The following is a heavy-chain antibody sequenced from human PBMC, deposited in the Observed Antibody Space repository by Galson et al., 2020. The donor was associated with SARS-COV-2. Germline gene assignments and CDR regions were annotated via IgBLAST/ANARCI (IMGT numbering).Heavy chain of an antibody. V-gene: IGHV3-21*01. CDR1: GFTFSSYT. D-gene: IGHD3-3*01. CDR2: ISSSSSYI. J-gene: IGHJ6*02. Sequence: TGGSLRLSCAASGFTFSSYTMNWVRQAPGKGLEWVSSISSSSSYIYYADSVKGRFTISRDNAKNSLYLQMNSLRAEDTAVYYCARPRRITIVGEEYGMDVWGQGTTVTVSS. CDR3: ARPRRITIVGEEYGMDV.